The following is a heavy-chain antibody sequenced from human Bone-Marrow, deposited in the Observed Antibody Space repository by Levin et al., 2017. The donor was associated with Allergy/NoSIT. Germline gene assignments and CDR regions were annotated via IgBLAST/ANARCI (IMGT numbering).Heavy chain of an antibody. CDR3: TRGGASDS. V-gene: IGHV4-39*07. D-gene: IGHD4/OR15-4a*01. Sequence: SETLSLRCSVSGDSLSTSTYYWGWVRQPPGKGLEWIGNIYHGGSTYYNPSLKSRVTISVDTSKNQFSLRLNSLTAADTAVYYCTRGGASDSWGQGTLVTVSS. CDR2: IYHGGST. CDR1: GDSLSTSTYY. J-gene: IGHJ4*02.